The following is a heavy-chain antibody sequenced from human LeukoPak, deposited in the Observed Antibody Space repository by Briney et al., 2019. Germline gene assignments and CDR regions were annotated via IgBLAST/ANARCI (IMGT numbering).Heavy chain of an antibody. Sequence: SETLSLTCAVSGGSISSSSYYWGWIRQPPGKGLEWIGSIYFSGSTYYNPSLKSRVTISVDTSKNQFSLRLSSVTAADTAVYYCARTYFNWFDPWGQRTLVTVSS. J-gene: IGHJ5*02. CDR3: ARTYFNWFDP. V-gene: IGHV4-39*07. D-gene: IGHD3-10*01. CDR1: GGSISSSSYY. CDR2: IYFSGST.